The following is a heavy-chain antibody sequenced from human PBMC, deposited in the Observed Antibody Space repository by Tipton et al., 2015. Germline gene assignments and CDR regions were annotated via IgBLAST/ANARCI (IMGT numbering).Heavy chain of an antibody. V-gene: IGHV1-69*06. Sequence: QLVQSGAEVKNPGSSVKVSCKASGGSFNNYAINWVRQAPGQGLEWVGGIIPILGTGHYAEKFQGRVTVTEDKPTNIVYMELSSLRSEDTAVYYCATNQPRYYYDSSGFYSNWFDPWGQGTLVTVSS. D-gene: IGHD3-22*01. CDR2: IIPILGTG. CDR3: ATNQPRYYYDSSGFYSNWFDP. CDR1: GGSFNNYA. J-gene: IGHJ5*02.